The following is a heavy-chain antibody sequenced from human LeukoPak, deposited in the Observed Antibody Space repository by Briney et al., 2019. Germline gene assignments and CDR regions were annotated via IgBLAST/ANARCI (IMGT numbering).Heavy chain of an antibody. Sequence: SETLSLTCAVYGGSFSGYYWSWIRQPPGKGLEWIGEINHSGSTNYNPSLKSRVTISVDTSKNQFSLKLSSVTAADTAVYYCARNGRRDAYNSWFDPWGQGTLVTVSS. CDR1: GGSFSGYY. J-gene: IGHJ5*02. CDR2: INHSGST. CDR3: ARNGRRDAYNSWFDP. V-gene: IGHV4-34*01. D-gene: IGHD5-24*01.